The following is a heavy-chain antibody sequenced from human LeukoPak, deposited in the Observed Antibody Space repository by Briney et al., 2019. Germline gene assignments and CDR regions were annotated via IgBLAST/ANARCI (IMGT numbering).Heavy chain of an antibody. J-gene: IGHJ1*01. CDR2: ISLNGGAS. Sequence: GGSLRLSCAASGFTFDEYGMSWVRQAPGKGLEWVSGISLNGGASGYADSVRGRFTISRDNANNSISLQMNSLRVEDTALYYCVGSITMFQYWGQGTLVTVSS. D-gene: IGHD3-10*01. V-gene: IGHV3-20*04. CDR1: GFTFDEYG. CDR3: VGSITMFQY.